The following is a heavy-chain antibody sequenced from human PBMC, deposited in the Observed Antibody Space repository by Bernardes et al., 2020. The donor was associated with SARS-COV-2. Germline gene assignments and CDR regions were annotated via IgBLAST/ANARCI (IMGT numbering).Heavy chain of an antibody. CDR1: GFTFSSYW. D-gene: IGHD3-16*01. V-gene: IGHV3-7*01. J-gene: IGHJ4*02. CDR2: IKQDGSEK. Sequence: GGSLRLSCAASGFTFSSYWMSWVRQAPGKGLEWVANIKQDGSEKYYVDSVKGRFTISRDNAKNSLYLQMNSLRAEDTAVYYCARGKTWGPTSFDYWGQGTLVTVSS. CDR3: ARGKTWGPTSFDY.